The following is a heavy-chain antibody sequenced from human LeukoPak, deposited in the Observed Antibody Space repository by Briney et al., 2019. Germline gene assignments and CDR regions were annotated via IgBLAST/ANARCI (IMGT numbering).Heavy chain of an antibody. D-gene: IGHD3-22*01. V-gene: IGHV1-18*01. CDR1: GYTFSSYG. CDR3: ARDVKSYYYDSSGYRWDY. J-gene: IGHJ4*02. CDR2: FSAYNGNT. Sequence: PAASVKVSCKASGYTFSSYGISWVRQAPGQGLEWMGWFSAYNGNTNYAQKLQGRATMTTDTSTSTAYMELRSLRSDDTAVYYCARDVKSYYYDSSGYRWDYWGQGTRVTVSS.